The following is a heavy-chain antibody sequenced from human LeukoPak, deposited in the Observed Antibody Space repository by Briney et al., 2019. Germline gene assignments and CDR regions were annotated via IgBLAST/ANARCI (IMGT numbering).Heavy chain of an antibody. CDR3: ARGTTVVKDYYYMDV. CDR2: IYHSGST. V-gene: IGHV4-38-2*02. CDR1: GHSISSAYY. J-gene: IGHJ6*03. D-gene: IGHD4-23*01. Sequence: SETLSLTCTVSGHSISSAYYWGWIRQPPGKGLEWIGSIYHSGSTYYNPSLKSRVTISVDTSKNQFSLKLSSVTAADTAVYYCARGTTVVKDYYYMDVWGKGTTVTVSS.